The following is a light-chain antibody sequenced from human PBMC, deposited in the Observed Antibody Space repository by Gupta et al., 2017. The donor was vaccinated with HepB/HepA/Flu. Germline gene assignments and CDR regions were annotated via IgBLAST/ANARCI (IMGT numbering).Light chain of an antibody. J-gene: IGLJ2*01. Sequence: SYEXTQPPSVSVSPXQTARITCSGDALPKQYAYWYQQKPGQAPVLVIYKDSERPSGIPERFSGSSSGTTVTLTISGVQAEDEADYYCQSADSSGTYVVFGGGTKLTVL. CDR1: ALPKQY. CDR2: KDS. V-gene: IGLV3-25*03. CDR3: QSADSSGTYVV.